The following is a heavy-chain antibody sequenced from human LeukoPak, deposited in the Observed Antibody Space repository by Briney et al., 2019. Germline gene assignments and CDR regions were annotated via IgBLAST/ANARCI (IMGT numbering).Heavy chain of an antibody. Sequence: PGGSLRLSCAASGFTFSNAWMSWVRQAPGKGLEWVGRIKSKTDGGTTDYAAPVKGRFTISRDDSKNTLYLQMNSLKTEDTAVYYCTTEPRFLMVYGEFDYWGQGTLVTVSS. J-gene: IGHJ4*02. CDR1: GFTFSNAW. CDR3: TTEPRFLMVYGEFDY. CDR2: IKSKTDGGTT. V-gene: IGHV3-15*01. D-gene: IGHD2-8*01.